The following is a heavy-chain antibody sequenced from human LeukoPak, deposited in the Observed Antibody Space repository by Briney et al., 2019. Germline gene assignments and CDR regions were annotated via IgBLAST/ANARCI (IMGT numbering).Heavy chain of an antibody. Sequence: ASVKVSCKASGYTFTSYGISWVRQAPGQGLEWMGWISAYNGNTNYAQKLQGRVTMTTDTSTSTAYMELRSLRSDDTAVYYCARDGGTYYYGSGRDPRFDPWGQGTLATVSS. CDR2: ISAYNGNT. CDR1: GYTFTSYG. J-gene: IGHJ5*02. V-gene: IGHV1-18*04. D-gene: IGHD3-10*01. CDR3: ARDGGTYYYGSGRDPRFDP.